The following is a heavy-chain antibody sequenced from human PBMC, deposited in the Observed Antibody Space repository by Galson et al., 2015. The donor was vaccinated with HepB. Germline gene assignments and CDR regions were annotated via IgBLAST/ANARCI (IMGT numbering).Heavy chain of an antibody. Sequence: QSGAEVKKPGESLKISCKGSGYSFTNYWIGWVRQMPGKGLEWMGIIYPGDSDTRYSPSFQGQVTISADKSISTAYLQWSSLKASDTAIYYCARKTIPATLDVWHWFDPWGQGTLVTVSS. D-gene: IGHD3-16*01. CDR3: ARKTIPATLDVWHWFDP. CDR1: GYSFTNYW. CDR2: IYPGDSDT. V-gene: IGHV5-51*01. J-gene: IGHJ5*02.